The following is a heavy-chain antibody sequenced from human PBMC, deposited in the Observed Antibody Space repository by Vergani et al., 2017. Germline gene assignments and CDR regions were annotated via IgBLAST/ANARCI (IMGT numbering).Heavy chain of an antibody. J-gene: IGHJ3*01. CDR1: GFDFSSYI. V-gene: IGHV3-48*01. CDR2: VSTGTKSQ. CDR3: AREYSSTAGRAFDF. Sequence: QLVESGGGWVQPGGSLRLSCVVSGFDFSSYIMNWVRQAPGKGLEWVSFVSTGTKSQSYAAYVKGRFTISRDSAKNSLYLQMDSLRAEDTAVYYCAREYSSTAGRAFDFWGQGTKVTVSS. D-gene: IGHD2-2*01.